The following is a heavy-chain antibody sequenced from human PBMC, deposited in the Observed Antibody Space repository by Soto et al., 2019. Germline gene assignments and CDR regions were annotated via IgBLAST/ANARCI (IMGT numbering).Heavy chain of an antibody. D-gene: IGHD5-18*01. CDR2: ISPTSEYI. Sequence: GGSLRLSCAASGFSFSRHSMNWVRQAPGKGLEWVSSISPTSEYIYHADSVKGRFTISRDNAENSLYLQMDSLRADDTAVYYCARDYSSYGPFDYWGQGTLVTVSS. CDR3: ARDYSSYGPFDY. CDR1: GFSFSRHS. V-gene: IGHV3-21*01. J-gene: IGHJ4*02.